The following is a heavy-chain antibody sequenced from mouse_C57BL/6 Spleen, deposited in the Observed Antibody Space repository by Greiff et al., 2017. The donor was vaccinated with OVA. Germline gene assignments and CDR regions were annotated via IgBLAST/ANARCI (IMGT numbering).Heavy chain of an antibody. J-gene: IGHJ1*03. V-gene: IGHV5-9*01. D-gene: IGHD1-1*01. CDR1: GFTFSSYT. CDR3: ARHYGSSLRGVVWYFDV. Sequence: DVKLVESGGGLVKPGGSLKLSCAASGFTFSSYTMSWVRQTQAKRLEWVATISGGGGNTYYPDSVKGRFTISRDNAKNTLYLQMSSLRSEDTALYYCARHYGSSLRGVVWYFDVWGTGTTVTVSS. CDR2: ISGGGGNT.